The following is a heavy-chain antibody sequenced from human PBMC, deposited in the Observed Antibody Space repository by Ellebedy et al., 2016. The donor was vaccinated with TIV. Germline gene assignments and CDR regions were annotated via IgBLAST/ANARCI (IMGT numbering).Heavy chain of an antibody. J-gene: IGHJ4*02. V-gene: IGHV1-58*01. CDR1: GFTFGTSA. CDR2: IVVGSGST. CDR3: AAEVPQASGWID. Sequence: SVKVSCXASGFTFGTSALQWVRQPRGQGLEWIGWIVVGSGSTRYAQKFRDRATITRDMSTSTGYMELNSLTPDDTAVYYCAAEVPQASGWIDWGQGTLVTVSS. D-gene: IGHD6-19*01.